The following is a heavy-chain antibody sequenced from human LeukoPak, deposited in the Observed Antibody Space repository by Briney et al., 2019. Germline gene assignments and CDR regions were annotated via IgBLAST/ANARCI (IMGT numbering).Heavy chain of an antibody. J-gene: IGHJ4*02. CDR1: GGSISRNY. CDR2: ISHTGINHRVIT. V-gene: IGHV4-34*01. D-gene: IGHD3-10*01. CDR3: RRGAAVRGANLTY. Sequence: SETLSLTCGVYGGSISRNYWGWVRQPPGKGLEWIGEISHTGINHRVITNYLPSLKSRISISIDRYKNQFSLKVNSVAAAAAAVYYCRRGAAVRGANLTYWGQGSLVTVSS.